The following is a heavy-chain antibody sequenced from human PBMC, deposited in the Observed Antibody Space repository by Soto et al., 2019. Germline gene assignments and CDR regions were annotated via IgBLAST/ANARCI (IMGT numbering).Heavy chain of an antibody. V-gene: IGHV1-18*04. D-gene: IGHD6-13*01. J-gene: IGHJ4*02. Sequence: GASVKVSCKTSGYTFTSYGINWVRQAPGQGLEWMGWINAYNDNTHSAQKFQGRVTMTTDTSTSTAYLELTSLKSDDTAVYYCARAPYSTPNIVYYFDYWGQGTLVTVSS. CDR1: GYTFTSYG. CDR2: INAYNDNT. CDR3: ARAPYSTPNIVYYFDY.